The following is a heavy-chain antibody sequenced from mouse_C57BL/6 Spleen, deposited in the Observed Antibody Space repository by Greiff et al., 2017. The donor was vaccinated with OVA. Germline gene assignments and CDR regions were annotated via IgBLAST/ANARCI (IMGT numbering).Heavy chain of an antibody. D-gene: IGHD1-1*02. CDR1: GYTFTSYW. Sequence: QVQLQQSGAELAKPGASVKLSCTASGYTFTSYWMYWVKQRPGQGLEWIGYITPSSGYTTYNQKFKDKATLTADKYTSTAYMQLSSMTYEDCAVYYCARGYDYAMDYWSQGTSVTVSS. J-gene: IGHJ4*01. CDR2: ITPSSGYT. V-gene: IGHV1-7*01. CDR3: ARGYDYAMDY.